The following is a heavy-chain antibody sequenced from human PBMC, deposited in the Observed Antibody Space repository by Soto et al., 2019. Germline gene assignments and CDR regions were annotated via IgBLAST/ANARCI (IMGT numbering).Heavy chain of an antibody. D-gene: IGHD1-1*01. J-gene: IGHJ6*02. Sequence: GGSLRLSCAASGFTFSSYAMSWVRQAPGKGLEWVSAISGSGGSTYYADSVKGRFTISRDNSKNTLYLQMNSLRAEDTAVYYCAKTGKGGNYYYYGMDVWGQGTTVTVSS. CDR1: GFTFSSYA. CDR3: AKTGKGGNYYYYGMDV. V-gene: IGHV3-23*01. CDR2: ISGSGGST.